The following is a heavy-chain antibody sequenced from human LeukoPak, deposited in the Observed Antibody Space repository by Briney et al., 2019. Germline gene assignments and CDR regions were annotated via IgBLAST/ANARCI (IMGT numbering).Heavy chain of an antibody. Sequence: PSETLSLTCAVSGYSISSGYYWGWIRQPPGKGLEWIGSIYHSGSTYYNPSLKSRVTISVDTSKNQFSLKLSSVTAADTAVYYCARKSVDGYNSFDYWGQGTLVTVSS. V-gene: IGHV4-38-2*01. CDR1: GYSISSGYY. CDR2: IYHSGST. D-gene: IGHD5-24*01. CDR3: ARKSVDGYNSFDY. J-gene: IGHJ4*02.